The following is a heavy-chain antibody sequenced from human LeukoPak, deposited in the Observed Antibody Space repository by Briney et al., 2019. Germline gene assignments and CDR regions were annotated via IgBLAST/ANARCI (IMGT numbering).Heavy chain of an antibody. J-gene: IGHJ4*02. CDR1: GFTFSSYG. CDR3: AKDLRGSGSYFDY. D-gene: IGHD3-10*01. CDR2: ISYDGSNK. Sequence: GGSLGLSCAASGFTFSSYGMHWVRQAPGKGLEWVAVISYDGSNKYYADSVKGRFTISRDNSKNTLYLQMNSLRAEDTAVYYCAKDLRGSGSYFDYWGQGTLVTVSS. V-gene: IGHV3-30*18.